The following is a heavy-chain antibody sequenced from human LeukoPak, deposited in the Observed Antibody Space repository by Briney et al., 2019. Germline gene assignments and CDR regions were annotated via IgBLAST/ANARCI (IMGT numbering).Heavy chain of an antibody. CDR3: AKDPEYYYDSSGYLAY. Sequence: PGGSLRLSCAASGFTFSSYAMSWVRQAPGKGLEGVSAISGSGGSTYYADSVKGRFTISRDNSKNTLYLQMNRLRAEDTAVYYCAKDPEYYYDSSGYLAYWGQGTLVTVSS. CDR2: ISGSGGST. CDR1: GFTFSSYA. J-gene: IGHJ4*02. D-gene: IGHD3-22*01. V-gene: IGHV3-23*01.